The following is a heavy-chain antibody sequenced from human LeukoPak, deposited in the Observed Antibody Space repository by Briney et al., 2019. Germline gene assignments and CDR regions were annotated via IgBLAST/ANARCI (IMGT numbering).Heavy chain of an antibody. CDR2: ISACNGNT. J-gene: IGHJ4*02. CDR3: ARRIGYYYDSSGLRLDYFDY. D-gene: IGHD3-22*01. V-gene: IGHV1-18*01. CDR1: GYTFTSYG. Sequence: GPAVTVSCTGSGYTFTSYGIGWVCQAPGQGLEWMGWISACNGNTNYAQRLQGRVTMTTETSTSTAYMELRSLRSDDTAVYYCARRIGYYYDSSGLRLDYFDYGGQGTLVTVSS.